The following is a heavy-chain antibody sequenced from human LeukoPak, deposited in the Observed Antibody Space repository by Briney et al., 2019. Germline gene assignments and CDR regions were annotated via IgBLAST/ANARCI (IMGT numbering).Heavy chain of an antibody. CDR1: GGSITTTNW. V-gene: IGHV4-4*02. CDR3: TRESGAFSPFGF. Sequence: SGTLSLTCAVSGGSITTTNWWSWVRQPPGKGLEWIGEVHLNGASNYNPSLESRFSMSIDKSNNHLSLEVTSVTAADTAMYYCTRESGAFSPFGFWGQGTLVTVSS. CDR2: VHLNGAS. J-gene: IGHJ4*02. D-gene: IGHD1-26*01.